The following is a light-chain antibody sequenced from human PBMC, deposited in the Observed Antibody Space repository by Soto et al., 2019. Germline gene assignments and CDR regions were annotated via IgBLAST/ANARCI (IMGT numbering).Light chain of an antibody. CDR2: GAS. CDR3: QQYDSSRT. J-gene: IGKJ1*01. Sequence: EIVLTQSPDTLSLSPGERATLSCRASQSVSSSYLAWYQQKPGQAPRLLIYGASSRATGIPDRFSGSGSGTDFTLTISRLEPEDFAVYYCQQYDSSRTFGQGTWVEIK. V-gene: IGKV3-20*01. CDR1: QSVSSSY.